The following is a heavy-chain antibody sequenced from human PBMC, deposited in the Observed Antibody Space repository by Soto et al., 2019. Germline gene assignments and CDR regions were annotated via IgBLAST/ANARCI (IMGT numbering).Heavy chain of an antibody. CDR3: ARHISSGTNIAAIRSFDP. CDR2: IYYSGST. V-gene: IGHV4-59*08. J-gene: IGHJ5*02. CDR1: GGSINSYY. Sequence: QVQLQESGPGLVKPSETLSLTCTVSGGSINSYYWSWIRQPPGKGLEWIGYIYYSGSTNYNPSLKSPITISPDTPKNQFSLKLSSVTAADTAVYYCARHISSGTNIAAIRSFDPWGQGTLVTVSS. D-gene: IGHD1-7*01.